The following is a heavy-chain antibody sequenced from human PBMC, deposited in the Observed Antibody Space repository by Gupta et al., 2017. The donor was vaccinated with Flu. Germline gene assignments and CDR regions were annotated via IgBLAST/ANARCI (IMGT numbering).Heavy chain of an antibody. CDR2: IKQDGSEK. CDR3: ARGADTVTMENYFDY. V-gene: IGHV3-7*04. Sequence: EVQLVESGGGLVQPGGSLRLSCAASGFTFSSYWMSWVRQAPGKGLEWVANIKQDGSEKYYVDSVKGRFTISRDNAKNSLYLQMNSLRAEDTAVYYCARGADTVTMENYFDYWGQGTLVTVSS. J-gene: IGHJ4*02. CDR1: GFTFSSYW. D-gene: IGHD4-17*01.